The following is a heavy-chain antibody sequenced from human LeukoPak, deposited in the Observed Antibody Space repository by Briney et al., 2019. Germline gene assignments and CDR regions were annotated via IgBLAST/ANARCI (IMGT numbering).Heavy chain of an antibody. CDR3: ARISLDGPHYYYYYMDV. J-gene: IGHJ6*03. CDR2: IYYSGST. V-gene: IGHV4-59*01. D-gene: IGHD5-24*01. Sequence: SETLSLTCTVSGGSISSYYWSWIRQPPGKGLEWIGYIYYSGSTNYNPSLKSRVTISVDTSKNQFSLKLSSVTAADTAVYYCARISLDGPHYYYYYMDVWGKGTTVTVSS. CDR1: GGSISSYY.